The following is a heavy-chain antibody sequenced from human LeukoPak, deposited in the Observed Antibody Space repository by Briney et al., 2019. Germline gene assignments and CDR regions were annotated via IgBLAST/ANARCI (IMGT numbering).Heavy chain of an antibody. V-gene: IGHV1-8*03. Sequence: ASVKVSCKASGYTFTSYDINWVRQATGQGLEWMGWMNPNSGNTGYAQKFQGRVTITRNTSISTAYMELSSLRSEDTAVYCCARGRGIAYYYYMDVWGKGTTVTVSS. CDR2: MNPNSGNT. CDR1: GYTFTSYD. J-gene: IGHJ6*03. CDR3: ARGRGIAYYYYMDV. D-gene: IGHD2-21*01.